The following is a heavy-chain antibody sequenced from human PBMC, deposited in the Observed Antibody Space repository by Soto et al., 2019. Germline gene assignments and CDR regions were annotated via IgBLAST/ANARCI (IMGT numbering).Heavy chain of an antibody. J-gene: IGHJ6*02. V-gene: IGHV1-8*02. CDR3: ARGNYYDFWSGYYTPSDYYYGMDV. CDR1: GYTFTSSG. D-gene: IGHD3-3*01. CDR2: MNPNSGNT. Sequence: ASAKVSCKASGYTFTSSGINWVRQATGQGLEWMGWMNPNSGNTGYAQKFQGRVTMTRNTSISTAYMELSSLRSEDTAVYYCARGNYYDFWSGYYTPSDYYYGMDVWGQGTTVTVSS.